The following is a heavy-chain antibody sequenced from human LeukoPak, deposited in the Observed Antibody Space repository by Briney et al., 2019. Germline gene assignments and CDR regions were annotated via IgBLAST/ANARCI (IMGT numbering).Heavy chain of an antibody. Sequence: PSETLSLTCTVSGGSISSYYWSWIRQPPGKGLEWIGYIYYSGSTNYNPSLKSRVTISVDTSKNQFSLKLSSVTAADTAVYYRARVPGIAVAGHDAFDIWGQGTMVTVSS. D-gene: IGHD6-19*01. J-gene: IGHJ3*02. CDR2: IYYSGST. CDR3: ARVPGIAVAGHDAFDI. V-gene: IGHV4-59*01. CDR1: GGSISSYY.